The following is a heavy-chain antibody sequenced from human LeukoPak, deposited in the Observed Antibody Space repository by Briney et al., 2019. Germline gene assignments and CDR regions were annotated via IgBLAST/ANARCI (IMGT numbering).Heavy chain of an antibody. CDR3: ARGPPYYDFWGGYYGTNWFDP. V-gene: IGHV4-34*01. J-gene: IGHJ5*02. CDR1: GGSFSGYY. D-gene: IGHD3-3*01. Sequence: SETLSLTCAVYGGSFSGYYWSWIRQPPGKGLEWIGEINHSGSTNYNPPLKSRVTISVDTSKNQFSLKLSSVAAADTAVYYCARGPPYYDFWGGYYGTNWFDPWGQGTLVTVSS. CDR2: INHSGST.